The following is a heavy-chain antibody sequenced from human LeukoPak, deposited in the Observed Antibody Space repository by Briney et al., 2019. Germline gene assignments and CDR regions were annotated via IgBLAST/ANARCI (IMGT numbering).Heavy chain of an antibody. J-gene: IGHJ4*02. D-gene: IGHD3-10*01. V-gene: IGHV3-23*01. CDR1: GFTFDDYA. CDR3: AKALLWFGETYYFDY. Sequence: PGGSLRLSCAASGFTFDDYAMHWVRQAPGKGLEWVSAISGSGGSTYYADSVKGRFTISRDNSKNTLYLQMNSLRAEDTAVYYCAKALLWFGETYYFDYWGQGTLVTVSS. CDR2: ISGSGGST.